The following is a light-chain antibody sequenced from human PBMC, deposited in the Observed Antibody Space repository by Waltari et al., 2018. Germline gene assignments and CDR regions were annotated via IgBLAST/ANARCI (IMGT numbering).Light chain of an antibody. CDR3: QQYGSSLYT. CDR2: GAS. J-gene: IGKJ2*01. CDR1: QSVSSNY. V-gene: IGKV3-20*01. Sequence: IVLTQSPGTLSLSPGDRATLSCRASQSVSSNYLVWYQQKPGQAPRLLIYGASSRATGIPDRFSGSGSGTDFTLAISRLEPEDFAVYYCQQYGSSLYTFGQGTKLEIK.